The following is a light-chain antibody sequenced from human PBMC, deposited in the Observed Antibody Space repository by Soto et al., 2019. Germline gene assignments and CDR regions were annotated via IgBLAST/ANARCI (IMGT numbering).Light chain of an antibody. CDR3: LQDNNYPLT. CDR1: QDISNW. J-gene: IGKJ2*01. V-gene: IGKV1-12*01. CDR2: AAS. Sequence: DIQMTQSPSSVSASVGDRVTISCRASQDISNWLAWYQQKPGEAPKFLIYAASNLQSGVPSKFSVSGSGTDFTLTISSLQPEDFATYYCLQDNNYPLTFGQGTKLEIK.